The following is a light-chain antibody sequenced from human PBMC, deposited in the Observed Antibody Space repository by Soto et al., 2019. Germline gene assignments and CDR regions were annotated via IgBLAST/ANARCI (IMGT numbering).Light chain of an antibody. CDR3: QQYGSYSRT. J-gene: IGKJ1*01. CDR1: QSISTS. CDR2: MAS. V-gene: IGKV1-5*03. Sequence: IVMTQCPSTLSACVGDRVRFTWRASQSISTSLAWYQQKPGKAPKLLIYMASILESGVPTRFSGSGSATEFTLSINSLQPDAFATYYCQQYGSYSRTFAQGTKVDIK.